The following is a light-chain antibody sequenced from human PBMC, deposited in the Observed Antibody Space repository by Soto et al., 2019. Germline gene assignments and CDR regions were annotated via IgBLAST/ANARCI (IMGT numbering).Light chain of an antibody. V-gene: IGLV2-14*03. CDR2: DVT. J-gene: IGLJ2*01. CDR1: SSDVGRYKL. Sequence: QSALTQPASVSGSPGQSITISCTGTSSDVGRYKLVSWYQQHPGKAPKLMIYDVTNRPSGVSNRFSGSKSGNTASLTISGLQSEYEDGYYCSSYTTSRTLIFGGGTKITVL. CDR3: SSYTTSRTLI.